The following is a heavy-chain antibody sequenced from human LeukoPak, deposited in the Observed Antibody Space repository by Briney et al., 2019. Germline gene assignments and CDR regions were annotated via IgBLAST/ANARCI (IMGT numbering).Heavy chain of an antibody. J-gene: IGHJ4*02. CDR1: GFTFSSSG. CDR3: AKDSYDRSGYYYYYFAY. V-gene: IGHV3-30*18. CDR2: ISYDGSNK. Sequence: GGSLRLSCAASGFTFSSSGMHWVRQAPGRGLEWVAVISYDGSNKYYADSVKGRFTISRDNSKNTLYLQMNSLRAGDTAVYYCAKDSYDRSGYYYYYFAYWGQGTQVTVSS. D-gene: IGHD3-22*01.